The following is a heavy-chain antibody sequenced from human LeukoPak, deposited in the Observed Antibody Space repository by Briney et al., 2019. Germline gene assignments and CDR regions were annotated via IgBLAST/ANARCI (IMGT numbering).Heavy chain of an antibody. CDR2: ISAYNGDT. V-gene: IGHV1-18*04. CDR1: GFTFRNYG. J-gene: IGHJ4*02. Sequence: ATVKVSCKASGFTFRNYGISWVRQAPGQGLEWVGWISAYNGDTKFAQKLQGRVTMTTYTPTSTAYMELRDLRSDDTAVYFCARDPSNTSGRNVYFDFWGQGTVVTVSS. CDR3: ARDPSNTSGRNVYFDF. D-gene: IGHD6-19*01.